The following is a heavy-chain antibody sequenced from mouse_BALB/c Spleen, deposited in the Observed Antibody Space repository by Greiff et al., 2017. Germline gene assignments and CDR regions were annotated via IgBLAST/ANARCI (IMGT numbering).Heavy chain of an antibody. V-gene: IGHV5-12-1*01. CDR3: ARLGAMDY. CDR2: ISSGGGST. J-gene: IGHJ4*01. CDR1: GFAFSSYD. Sequence: EVKLVESGGGLGKPGGSLKLSCAASGFAFSSYDMSWVRQTPEKRLEWVAYISSGGGSTYYPDTVKGRFTISRDNAKNTLYLQMSSLKSEDTAMYYCARLGAMDYWGQGTSVTVSS.